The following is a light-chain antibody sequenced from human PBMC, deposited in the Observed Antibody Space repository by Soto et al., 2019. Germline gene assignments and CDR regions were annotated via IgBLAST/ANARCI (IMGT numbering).Light chain of an antibody. CDR2: EVN. Sequence: QSVLTQPPSASGSPGQSVAISCTGTSSDVGGYNYVSWYQQHPGKAPKLMIYEVNKRPSGVPDRVSGSKSGNTASLTGSGLQAEDEADYYCSSYAGSSNFFGTGTKLTVL. CDR1: SSDVGGYNY. J-gene: IGLJ1*01. CDR3: SSYAGSSNF. V-gene: IGLV2-8*01.